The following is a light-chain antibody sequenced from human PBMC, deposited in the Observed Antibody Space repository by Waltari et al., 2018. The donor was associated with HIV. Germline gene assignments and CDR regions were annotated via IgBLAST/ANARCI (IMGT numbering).Light chain of an antibody. Sequence: QSGLRQPPSTSRPPGQRVVISCSGSSSNVGKNYVSWFQQRPGAAPRLLLYRNDRRPSGVPDRFTAAKSGTSASLVISGLRSDDEADYFCASWDDALSSWLFGGGTKLTVL. J-gene: IGLJ6*01. CDR1: SSNVGKNY. CDR3: ASWDDALSSWL. V-gene: IGLV1-47*01. CDR2: RND.